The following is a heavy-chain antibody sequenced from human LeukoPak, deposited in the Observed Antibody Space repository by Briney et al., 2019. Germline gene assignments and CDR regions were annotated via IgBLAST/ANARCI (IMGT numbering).Heavy chain of an antibody. CDR1: GASISRGSW. Sequence: KPSGTLSLTCDVSGASISRGSWWSWVRQPPGKGLEWIGEFSHSGITNFNPSLKSRVTISVDKSRNQFSLNLISVTAADTAVYFCARNGGRNQEHWGQGTLVTVSS. J-gene: IGHJ4*02. CDR2: FSHSGIT. CDR3: ARNGGRNQEH. D-gene: IGHD1-14*01. V-gene: IGHV4-4*02.